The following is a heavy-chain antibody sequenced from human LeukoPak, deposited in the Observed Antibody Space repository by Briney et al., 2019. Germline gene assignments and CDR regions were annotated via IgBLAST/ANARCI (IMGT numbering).Heavy chain of an antibody. Sequence: SSETLSLTCTVSRGSVSSGSYYWSWIRQPPGKGLEWIGYIYYSGSANYNPSLKSPVTISVDTSKNQFSLKLSSVTAADTAVYYCARAPVSSGWYYFDYWGQRTLVTVSS. V-gene: IGHV4-61*01. CDR3: ARAPVSSGWYYFDY. J-gene: IGHJ4*02. CDR2: IYYSGSA. CDR1: RGSVSSGSYY. D-gene: IGHD6-19*01.